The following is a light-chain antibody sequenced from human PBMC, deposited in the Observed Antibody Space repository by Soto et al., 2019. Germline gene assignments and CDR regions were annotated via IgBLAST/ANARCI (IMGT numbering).Light chain of an antibody. V-gene: IGKV3-15*01. Sequence: EVVMTQSPATLSVSPGERATLSCRASQSVSSNLAWYQQKPGQAPRLLIYGASTRATGIPARFSGSGSGTEFTLTISSLQSEDVAVYYCQQYNNWPPTWTFGQGTKVDI. J-gene: IGKJ1*01. CDR2: GAS. CDR1: QSVSSN. CDR3: QQYNNWPPTWT.